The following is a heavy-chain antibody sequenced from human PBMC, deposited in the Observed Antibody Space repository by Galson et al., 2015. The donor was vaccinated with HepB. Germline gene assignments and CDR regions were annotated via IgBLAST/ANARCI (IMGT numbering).Heavy chain of an antibody. J-gene: IGHJ4*02. D-gene: IGHD3-9*01. CDR1: GFTFDDYA. Sequence: SLRLSCAASGFTFDDYAMHWVRQAPGKGLEWVSGISWNSGSIGYADSVKGRFTISRDNAKNSLYLQMNSLRAEDTALYYCAKGNSAGYSRCYFDYWGQGTLVTVSS. V-gene: IGHV3-9*01. CDR3: AKGNSAGYSRCYFDY. CDR2: ISWNSGSI.